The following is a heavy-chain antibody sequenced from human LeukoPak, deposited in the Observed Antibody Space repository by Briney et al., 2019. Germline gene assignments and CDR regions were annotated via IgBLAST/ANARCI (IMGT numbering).Heavy chain of an antibody. CDR1: GYTFAGYY. V-gene: IGHV1-2*06. J-gene: IGHJ6*03. CDR3: ARDGYDYRYYYYYMDV. CDR2: INPNSGGT. Sequence: ASVKVSCKASGYTFAGYYIHWVRQAPGQGLEWMGRINPNSGGTNYAQKFQGRVTMTRDTSISTAYMELSRLRSDDTAVYYCARDGYDYRYYYYYMDVWGKGTTVTVSS. D-gene: IGHD4-11*01.